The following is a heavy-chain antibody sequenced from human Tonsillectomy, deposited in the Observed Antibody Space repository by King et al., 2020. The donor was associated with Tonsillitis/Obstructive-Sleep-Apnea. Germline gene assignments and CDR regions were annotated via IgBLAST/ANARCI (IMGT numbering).Heavy chain of an antibody. CDR1: GGSISHSDYY. J-gene: IGHJ5*02. CDR3: ATRAETTGT. CDR2: IYHSGTT. D-gene: IGHD4-17*01. V-gene: IGHV4-39*01. Sequence: LQLQESGPGLVKPSETLSLTCTVSGGSISHSDYYWGWIRQPPGKGLEWIGSIYHSGTTYYNPSLKSRVTISIDTSKNQFSLKLSSATAADTAVYYCATRAETTGTWRQGTLVTVSS.